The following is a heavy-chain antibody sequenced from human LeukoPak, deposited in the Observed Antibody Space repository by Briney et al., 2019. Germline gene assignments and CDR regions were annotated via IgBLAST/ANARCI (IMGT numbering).Heavy chain of an antibody. CDR2: ISGSGGST. CDR1: GFTFSSYS. D-gene: IGHD5-12*01. CDR3: ANIPSNSGYGTIFDY. V-gene: IGHV3-23*01. Sequence: PGGSLRLSCAASGFTFSSYSMNWVRQAPGKGLEWVSAISGSGGSTYYADSVKGRFTISRDNSKNTLYLQMNSLRAEDTAVYYCANIPSNSGYGTIFDYWGQGTLVTVSS. J-gene: IGHJ4*02.